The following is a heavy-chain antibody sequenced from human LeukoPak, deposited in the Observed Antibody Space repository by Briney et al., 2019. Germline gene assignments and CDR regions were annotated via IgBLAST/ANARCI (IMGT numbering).Heavy chain of an antibody. CDR3: ARGRGYFDWFED. V-gene: IGHV4-34*01. CDR1: GGSFSGYY. Sequence: SETLSLTCAVYGGSFSGYYWSWIRQPPGKGLEWIGEINHSGSTNYNPSLKSRVTISVDTSKNQFSLKLSSMTAADTAVYYCARGRGYFDWFEDWGQGTLVTVSS. J-gene: IGHJ4*02. CDR2: INHSGST. D-gene: IGHD3-9*01.